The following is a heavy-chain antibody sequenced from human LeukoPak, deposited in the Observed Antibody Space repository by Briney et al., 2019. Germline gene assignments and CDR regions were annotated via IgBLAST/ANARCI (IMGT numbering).Heavy chain of an antibody. CDR3: AKDYDYVWGSTNY. D-gene: IGHD3-16*01. CDR1: GFTFSSYG. V-gene: IGHV3-30*02. J-gene: IGHJ4*02. CDR2: IRYDGSNK. Sequence: GGSLRLSCAASGFTFSSYGMHWVRQAPGKGLEWVAFIRYDGSNKYYADSVKGRFTISRDNSKNTLYLQMNSLRAEDTAVYYCAKDYDYVWGSTNYWDQGTLVTVSS.